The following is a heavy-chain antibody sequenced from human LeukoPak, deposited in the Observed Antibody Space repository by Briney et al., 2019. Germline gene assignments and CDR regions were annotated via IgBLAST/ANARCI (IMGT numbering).Heavy chain of an antibody. V-gene: IGHV3-23*01. D-gene: IGHD6-19*01. Sequence: GGSLRLSCAASGFTFSSYSMNWVRQAPGKGPEWVSAISCSGGSTYYPDSVKGRFTISRDNSKNTLYLQMNSLRPEDTAVYHCARVAGTDYYYYYMDVWGKGTTVTVSS. J-gene: IGHJ6*03. CDR3: ARVAGTDYYYYYMDV. CDR1: GFTFSSYS. CDR2: ISCSGGST.